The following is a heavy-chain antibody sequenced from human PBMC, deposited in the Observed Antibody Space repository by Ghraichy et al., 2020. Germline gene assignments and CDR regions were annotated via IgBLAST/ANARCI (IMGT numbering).Heavy chain of an antibody. CDR3: AREALAYCGGDCNLGGGVGI. CDR2: IYYSGST. D-gene: IGHD2-21*01. V-gene: IGHV4-30-4*01. CDR1: GGSISSGDYY. Sequence: SETLSLTCTVSGGSISSGDYYWSWIRQPPGKGLEWIGYIYYSGSTYYNPSLKSRVTISVDTSKNQFSLKLSSVTAADTAVYYCAREALAYCGGDCNLGGGVGIWGQGTMVTGSS. J-gene: IGHJ3*02.